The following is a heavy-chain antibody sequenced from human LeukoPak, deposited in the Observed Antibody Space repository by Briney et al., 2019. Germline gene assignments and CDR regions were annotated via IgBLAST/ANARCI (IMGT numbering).Heavy chain of an antibody. CDR2: INPNSGGT. J-gene: IGHJ4*02. CDR3: ARSIVYYFDY. D-gene: IGHD1-26*01. CDR1: GYTFTAYY. Sequence: ASVKVSCKASGYTFTAYYIHWVRQAPGQGLEWMGWINPNSGGTNYVENFQGRVTVARDTSISTAYMELSRLRSDDTAVYYCARSIVYYFDYWGQGTLVTVSS. V-gene: IGHV1-2*02.